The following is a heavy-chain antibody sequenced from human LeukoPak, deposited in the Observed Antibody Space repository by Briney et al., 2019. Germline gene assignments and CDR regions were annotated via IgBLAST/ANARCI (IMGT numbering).Heavy chain of an antibody. J-gene: IGHJ5*02. CDR3: ARHGRVSARQLSRPGWFDP. D-gene: IGHD6-13*01. V-gene: IGHV4-39*01. Sequence: PSETLSLTCTVSGGSISSSSYYWGWIRQPPGKGLEWIGSIYYSGSTYYNPSLKRRATISVDTSKNQFSLRLSSVTAADTAVYYCARHGRVSARQLSRPGWFDPWGQGTLVTVSS. CDR1: GGSISSSSYY. CDR2: IYYSGST.